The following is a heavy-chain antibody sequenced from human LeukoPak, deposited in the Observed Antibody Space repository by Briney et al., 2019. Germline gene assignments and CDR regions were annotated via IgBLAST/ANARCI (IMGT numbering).Heavy chain of an antibody. CDR2: INPNSGGT. J-gene: IGHJ4*02. V-gene: IGHV1-2*02. Sequence: GASVEVSCKASGYTFTGYYMHWVRQAPGQGLEWMGWINPNSGGTNYAQKFQGRVTMTRDTSISTAYMELSRLRSDDTAVYYCASIVDTAMESFDYWGQGTLVTVSS. CDR3: ASIVDTAMESFDY. CDR1: GYTFTGYY. D-gene: IGHD5-18*01.